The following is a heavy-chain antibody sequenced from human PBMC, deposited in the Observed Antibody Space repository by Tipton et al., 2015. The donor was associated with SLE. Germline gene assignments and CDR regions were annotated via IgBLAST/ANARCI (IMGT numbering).Heavy chain of an antibody. V-gene: IGHV4-59*01. D-gene: IGHD6-19*01. Sequence: TLSLTCTVSGGSFSRYFWSWIRQPPGKGLEWIGHIQITATTNYNPSLKSRVTISVDTSKNQYSLKVNSVTAADTAVYFCARRDHSSGSACFDHRGRGTLVTVSS. CDR3: ARRDHSSGSACFDH. J-gene: IGHJ4*02. CDR1: GGSFSRYF. CDR2: IQITATT.